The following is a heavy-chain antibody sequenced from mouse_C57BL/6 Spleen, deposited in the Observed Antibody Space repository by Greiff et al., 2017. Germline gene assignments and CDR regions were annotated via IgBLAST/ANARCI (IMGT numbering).Heavy chain of an antibody. CDR3: AKRNYDFYFDY. D-gene: IGHD2-4*01. J-gene: IGHJ2*01. CDR1: GYSITSDY. V-gene: IGHV3-8*01. CDR2: ISYSGST. Sequence: VQLKQSGPGLAKPSQTLSLTCSVTGYSITSDYWNWIRKFPGKKLEYMGYISYSGSTYYNPSLKSRISITRDTSKNHYYLQWNSVTTEDTATYYCAKRNYDFYFDYWGQGTTLTVSS.